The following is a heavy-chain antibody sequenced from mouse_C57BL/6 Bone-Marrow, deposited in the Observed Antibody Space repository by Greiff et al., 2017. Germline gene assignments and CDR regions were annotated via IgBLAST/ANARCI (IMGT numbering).Heavy chain of an antibody. D-gene: IGHD4-1*01. V-gene: IGHV1-55*01. J-gene: IGHJ2*01. CDR3: ARSGPLGRSFDY. CDR2: ISPTSGRT. CDR1: GYNFNSYW. Sequence: QVQLQQPGAELVKPGASVKMSCKASGYNFNSYWITWVKQRPGQGLEWIGDISPTSGRTNYNEKFKSKAILTVDTSSSTAYMQLSSLTSEDSAVFYCARSGPLGRSFDYWGQGTTLTVSS.